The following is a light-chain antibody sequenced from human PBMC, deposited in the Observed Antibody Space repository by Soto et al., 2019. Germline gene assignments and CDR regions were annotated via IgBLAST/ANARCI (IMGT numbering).Light chain of an antibody. CDR2: DAS. CDR3: QQYGSSPT. V-gene: IGKV3-20*01. Sequence: EIVLTQSPATLSLSPLEIATLSCRASQSVRSYLAWYQQKPGQAPRLLIYDASNRATGIPARFSGSGSGTDATLTINRLETEDFAVYYCQQYGSSPTFGGGTKVDIK. CDR1: QSVRSY. J-gene: IGKJ4*01.